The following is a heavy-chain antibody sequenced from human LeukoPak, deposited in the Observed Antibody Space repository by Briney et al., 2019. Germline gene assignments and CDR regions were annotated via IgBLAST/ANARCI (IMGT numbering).Heavy chain of an antibody. Sequence: PGGSLRLSCVASGFTFSGYRMSWVRQAPGKGLEWVANIKQDGSAKYYVDSVKGRFTISRDNAKNSLYLHMNSLRADDTVVYYCAQECVDSTGYYYVPNWFDPWGQGTLVTVSS. J-gene: IGHJ5*02. CDR2: IKQDGSAK. CDR3: AQECVDSTGYYYVPNWFDP. CDR1: GFTFSGYR. V-gene: IGHV3-7*01. D-gene: IGHD3-22*01.